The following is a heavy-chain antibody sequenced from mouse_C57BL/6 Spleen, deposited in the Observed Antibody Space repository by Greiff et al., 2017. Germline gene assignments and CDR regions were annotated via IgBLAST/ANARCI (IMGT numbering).Heavy chain of an antibody. CDR3: AREGDYDDAMDY. CDR1: GFTFSSYA. D-gene: IGHD2-4*01. V-gene: IGHV5-4*01. J-gene: IGHJ4*01. CDR2: ISDGGSYT. Sequence: EVQRVESGGGLVKPGGSLKLSCAASGFTFSSYAMSWVRQTPEKRLEWVATISDGGSYTYYPDNVKGRFTISRDNAKNNLYLQMSHLKSEDTAMYYCAREGDYDDAMDYWGQGTSVTVSS.